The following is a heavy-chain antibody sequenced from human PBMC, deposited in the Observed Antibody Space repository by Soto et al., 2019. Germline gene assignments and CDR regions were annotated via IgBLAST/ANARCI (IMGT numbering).Heavy chain of an antibody. CDR1: GFTMSDYY. CDR2: ISTNSRYI. D-gene: IGHD3-9*01. CDR3: ARVYDVLTTAWLDP. V-gene: IGHV3-11*05. Sequence: QEQLVESGGGLVKPGGSLRLSCAASGFTMSDYYMTWIRHTPGKGLERIAYISTNSRYIKYSDSVKGRFTISRDEANNSLYMQMNSLRVEDTATYYCARVYDVLTTAWLDPWGQGTLVTVSS. J-gene: IGHJ5*02.